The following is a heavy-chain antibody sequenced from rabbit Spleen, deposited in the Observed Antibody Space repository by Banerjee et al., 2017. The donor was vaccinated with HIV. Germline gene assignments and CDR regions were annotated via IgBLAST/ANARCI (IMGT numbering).Heavy chain of an antibody. V-gene: IGHV1S7*01. Sequence: QLTETGGGLVQPGGSLTLSCKASGIDFTNYYISWVRQAPGKGLEWIGIIYAAKGSTDYASWVNGRFTISSDNAQSTVDLKMTGLTAADTATYFCARDAGSSFSTYGMDLWGQGTLVTVS. CDR1: GIDFTNYY. D-gene: IGHD8-1*01. CDR3: ARDAGSSFSTYGMDL. J-gene: IGHJ6*01. CDR2: IYAAKGST.